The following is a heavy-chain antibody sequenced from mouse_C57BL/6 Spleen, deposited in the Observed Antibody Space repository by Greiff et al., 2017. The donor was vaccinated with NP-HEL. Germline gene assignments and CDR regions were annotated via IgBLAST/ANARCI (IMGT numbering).Heavy chain of an antibody. J-gene: IGHJ1*03. CDR2: INPNNGGT. D-gene: IGHD1-1*01. CDR1: GYTFTDYN. V-gene: IGHV1-18*01. Sequence: VQLQQSGPELVKPGASVKIPCKASGYTFTDYNMDWVKQSHGKSLEWIGDINPNNGGTIYNQKFKGKATLTVDKSSSTANMELRSLTSEDTAVYYCARIHYGSSYWYFDVWGTGTTVTVSS. CDR3: ARIHYGSSYWYFDV.